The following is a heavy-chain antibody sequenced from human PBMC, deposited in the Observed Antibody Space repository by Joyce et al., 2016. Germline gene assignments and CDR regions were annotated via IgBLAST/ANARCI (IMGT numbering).Heavy chain of an antibody. D-gene: IGHD1-26*01. CDR3: ARPRREWEPTIFDY. J-gene: IGHJ4*02. Sequence: QVQLVQSGAEVWMPGASVKVSCEASGYPFTGYHMHRVRQAPGQGLEWMGWVSPNSGGTNYAQKSQGRVTMTRDTSIRTAYMELGRLTSDDTAVYYCARPRREWEPTIFDYWGQGSLVTVSS. CDR1: GYPFTGYH. CDR2: VSPNSGGT. V-gene: IGHV1-2*02.